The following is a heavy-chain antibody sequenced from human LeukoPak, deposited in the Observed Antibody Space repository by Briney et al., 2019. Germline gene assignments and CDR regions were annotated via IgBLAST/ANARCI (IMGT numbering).Heavy chain of an antibody. Sequence: PSETLSLTCAVYGGSFSGYYWSWIRQPPGKGLEWIGEINHSGSTNYNPSLKSRVTISVDTSKNQFSLKLSSVTAADTAVYYCARQRIFGVYDAFDIWGQGTMVTVSS. V-gene: IGHV4-34*01. CDR2: INHSGST. J-gene: IGHJ3*02. CDR1: GGSFSGYY. CDR3: ARQRIFGVYDAFDI. D-gene: IGHD3-3*01.